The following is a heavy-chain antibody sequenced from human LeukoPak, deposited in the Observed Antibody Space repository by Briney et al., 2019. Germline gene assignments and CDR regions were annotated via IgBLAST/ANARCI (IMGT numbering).Heavy chain of an antibody. Sequence: PSETLSLTCTVSGGSISSGTYHWGWIRQPPGKGLEWIGIIHYSGSTHYNPSLKSRIYITVDTSKNQFSLKLNSVPAADTAVYYCARHSGLGVVSPYFDYWGQGTLVTVSS. CDR1: GGSISSGTYH. CDR2: IHYSGST. CDR3: ARHSGLGVVSPYFDY. J-gene: IGHJ4*02. D-gene: IGHD2-21*01. V-gene: IGHV4-39*01.